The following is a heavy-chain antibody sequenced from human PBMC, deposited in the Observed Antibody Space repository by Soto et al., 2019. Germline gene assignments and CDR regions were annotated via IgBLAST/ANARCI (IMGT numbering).Heavy chain of an antibody. CDR3: ARTLYSYGPRFDY. CDR1: GGSISSSNW. V-gene: IGHV4-4*02. CDR2: IYHSGST. J-gene: IGHJ4*02. D-gene: IGHD5-18*01. Sequence: PSETLSLTCAVSGGSISSSNWWSWVRQPPGKGLEWIGEIYHSGSTNYNPSLKSRVTISVDTSKNQFSLKLSSVTAADTAVYYCARTLYSYGPRFDYWGQGTLVTVS.